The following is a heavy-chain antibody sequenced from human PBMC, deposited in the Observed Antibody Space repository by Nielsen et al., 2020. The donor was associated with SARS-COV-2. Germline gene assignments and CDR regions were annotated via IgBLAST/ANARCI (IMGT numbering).Heavy chain of an antibody. D-gene: IGHD5-12*01. Sequence: ASVKVSCKASGGTFSSYAISWVRQAPGQGLEWMGRINPNSGGTNYAQKFQGRVTMTRDTSISTAYMELSSLRSEDTAVYYCAKGYSGYDWDYYYYGMDVWGQGTTVTVSS. J-gene: IGHJ6*02. V-gene: IGHV1-2*06. CDR3: AKGYSGYDWDYYYYGMDV. CDR2: INPNSGGT. CDR1: GGTFSSYA.